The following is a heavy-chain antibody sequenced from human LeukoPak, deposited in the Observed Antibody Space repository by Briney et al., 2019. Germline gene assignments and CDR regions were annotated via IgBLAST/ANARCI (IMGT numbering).Heavy chain of an antibody. CDR2: IKSKTDGGTT. Sequence: GGSLRLSCAASGFTFSNAWMNWVRQAPGKGLEWVGRIKSKTDGGTTDYAAPVKGRFTISRDDSKNTLYLQMNSLKTEDTAVYYCTTDHIVGATTFSDYWGQGTLVTVSS. V-gene: IGHV3-15*07. CDR1: GFTFSNAW. D-gene: IGHD1-26*01. CDR3: TTDHIVGATTFSDY. J-gene: IGHJ4*02.